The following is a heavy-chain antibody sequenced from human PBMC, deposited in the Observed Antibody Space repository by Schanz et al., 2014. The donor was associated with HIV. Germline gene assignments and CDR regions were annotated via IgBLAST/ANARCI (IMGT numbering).Heavy chain of an antibody. D-gene: IGHD3-9*01. V-gene: IGHV1-18*01. CDR2: ISAYNGNT. Sequence: QVQLVQSGVEVKKPGASVKVSCKASGYTFTSYGISWVRQAPGQGLEWMGWISAYNGNTNYAQKLQGRVTMTIDTSTSTAYMELRSLRSDDTAVYYCARTDYDILTGYSLGYYGMDVWGQGTTVTVSS. CDR3: ARTDYDILTGYSLGYYGMDV. J-gene: IGHJ6*02. CDR1: GYTFTSYG.